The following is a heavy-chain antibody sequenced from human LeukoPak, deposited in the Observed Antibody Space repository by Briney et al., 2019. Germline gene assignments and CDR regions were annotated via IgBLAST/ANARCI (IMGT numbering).Heavy chain of an antibody. D-gene: IGHD6-13*01. CDR1: GFTFSNYW. CDR3: ASGRQLGY. V-gene: IGHV3-7*01. J-gene: IGHJ4*02. CDR2: IKEDGSEK. Sequence: PGGSLSLSCAASGFTFSNYWMSWVRQAPGKGLEWVANIKEDGSEKYYVDSVKGRFTISRDNARNLLYLQMNSLRAEDTAVYYCASGRQLGYWGQGTLVTVSS.